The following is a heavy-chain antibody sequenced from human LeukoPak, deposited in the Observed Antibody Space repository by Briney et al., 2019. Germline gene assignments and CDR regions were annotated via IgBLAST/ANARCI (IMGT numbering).Heavy chain of an antibody. CDR3: AREVTGKGFDY. CDR2: ISSSGSTI. J-gene: IGHJ4*02. V-gene: IGHV3-48*03. D-gene: IGHD1-20*01. CDR1: GFTFSSYE. Sequence: GGSLRLSCAGSGFTFSSYELNWVRQAPVKGLEWVSHISSSGSTIYYADSVKGRFTISRDNAKNSLFLQMNSLRAEDTAVYYCAREVTGKGFDYWGQGTLVTVSS.